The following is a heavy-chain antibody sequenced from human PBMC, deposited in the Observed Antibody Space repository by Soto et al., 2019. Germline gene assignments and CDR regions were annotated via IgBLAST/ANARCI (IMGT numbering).Heavy chain of an antibody. V-gene: IGHV1-3*01. CDR1: GYTFTSYA. J-gene: IGHJ4*02. CDR3: ASPASPHYYDSSGSLYY. Sequence: ASVKVSCKASGYTFTSYAMHWVRQAPGQRLEWMGWINAGNGNTKYSQKFQGRVTITRDTSASTAYMELSSLRSEDTAVYYCASPASPHYYDSSGSLYYWGKGTLVPVSS. D-gene: IGHD3-22*01. CDR2: INAGNGNT.